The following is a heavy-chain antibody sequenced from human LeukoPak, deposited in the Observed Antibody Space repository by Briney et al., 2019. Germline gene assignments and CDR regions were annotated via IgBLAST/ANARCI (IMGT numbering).Heavy chain of an antibody. D-gene: IGHD3-10*01. CDR2: ISGSGNTA. Sequence: PGGSLRLSCEASGFTFSAYAMSWVRQAPGKGLEWVSDISGSGNTAYYADSVKGRFTLSKDNSKNTLYLQMNSLRGEDTAVYYCAKDLKFGAHFDYWGQGTLVTVSS. CDR1: GFTFSAYA. V-gene: IGHV3-23*01. CDR3: AKDLKFGAHFDY. J-gene: IGHJ4*02.